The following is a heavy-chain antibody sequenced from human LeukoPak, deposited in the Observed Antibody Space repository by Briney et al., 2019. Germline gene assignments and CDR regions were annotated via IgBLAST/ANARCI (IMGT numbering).Heavy chain of an antibody. CDR1: GFTFSSYS. V-gene: IGHV3-21*01. CDR2: ISSSSSYI. Sequence: GGSLRLSCAASGFTFSSYSMNWVRQTPGKGLEWVSSISSSSSYIYYADTVKGRFTISRDNAKNSLYLQMNSLRAEDTAVYYCARRNGEYRCSGGSCPFDYWGQGTLVTVSS. CDR3: ARRNGEYRCSGGSCPFDY. J-gene: IGHJ4*02. D-gene: IGHD2-15*01.